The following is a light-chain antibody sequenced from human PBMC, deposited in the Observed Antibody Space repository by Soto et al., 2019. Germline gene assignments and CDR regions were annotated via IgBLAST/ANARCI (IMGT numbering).Light chain of an antibody. Sequence: QSALTQPPSASGSPGQSVTISCTGTSSDVGGYNYVSWYQQHPGKAPKLMIYEVSKRPSGVPDRFSGSKSGNTASLTVSRLQAEDEADYYCSSYAGSNNLVFGGGTKVTV. CDR3: SSYAGSNNLV. CDR2: EVS. CDR1: SSDVGGYNY. V-gene: IGLV2-8*01. J-gene: IGLJ2*01.